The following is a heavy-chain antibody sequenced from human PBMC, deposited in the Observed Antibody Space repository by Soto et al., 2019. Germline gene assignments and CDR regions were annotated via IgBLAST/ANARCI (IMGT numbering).Heavy chain of an antibody. V-gene: IGHV1-46*01. CDR2: INPSGGST. Sequence: QVKLVQSGAEVKKPGASVKVSCKASGYTFTSYYMHWVRQAPGQGLEWMGIINPSGGSTSYAQKFQGRVTMTRDTSTSTGDMELSSLRSEDTAVYYCAHIAYGDYYGMDVWGQGTTVTVSS. J-gene: IGHJ6*02. CDR1: GYTFTSYY. CDR3: AHIAYGDYYGMDV. D-gene: IGHD4-17*01.